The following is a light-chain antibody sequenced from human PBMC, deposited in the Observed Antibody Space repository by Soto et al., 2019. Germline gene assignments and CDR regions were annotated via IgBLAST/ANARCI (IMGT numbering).Light chain of an antibody. J-gene: IGKJ5*01. CDR3: QQYYSTLLT. CDR1: QSVLYSSNNKNY. V-gene: IGKV4-1*01. Sequence: DIVMTQSPDSLAVSLGERATINCKSSQSVLYSSNNKNYLAWYQQKPGQPPKLLIYWASTRESGVPERFSGRGSGTDFTLTISSLQAEDVAVYYCQQYYSTLLTFGQGTRMEIK. CDR2: WAS.